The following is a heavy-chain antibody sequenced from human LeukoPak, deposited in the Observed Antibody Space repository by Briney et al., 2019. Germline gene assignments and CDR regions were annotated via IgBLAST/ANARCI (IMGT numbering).Heavy chain of an antibody. CDR2: IYTSGST. D-gene: IGHD3-16*02. CDR1: GGSISSGSYY. CDR3: ARGEEGALHSYAPEKISFTTSRTAYYFDY. Sequence: PSQTLSLTCTVSGGSISSGSYYWSWIRQPAGKGLEWIGRIYTSGSTNYNPSLKSRVTISVDTSKNQFSLKLSSVTAADTAVYYCARGEEGALHSYAPEKISFTTSRTAYYFDYWGQGTLVTVSS. V-gene: IGHV4-61*02. J-gene: IGHJ4*02.